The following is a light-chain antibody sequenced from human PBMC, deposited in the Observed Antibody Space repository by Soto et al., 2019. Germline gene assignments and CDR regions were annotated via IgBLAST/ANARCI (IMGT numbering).Light chain of an antibody. V-gene: IGLV2-14*03. CDR3: SSYTSSNPYV. CDR1: SSDVGGYNS. Sequence: QSALTQPASVSGSPGESSAISCTGTSSDVGGYNSVSWYQQHPGKAHKLMIYNVSNRPSGVSDRFSGSKSGNTASLTISGLQVEDEADYYCSSYTSSNPYVSGTGPKVPVL. J-gene: IGLJ1*01. CDR2: NVS.